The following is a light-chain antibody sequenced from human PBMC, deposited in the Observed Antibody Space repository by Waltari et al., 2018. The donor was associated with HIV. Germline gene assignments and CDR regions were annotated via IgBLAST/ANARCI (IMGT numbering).Light chain of an antibody. V-gene: IGLV1-44*01. CDR3: AAWDDSLDGPV. J-gene: IGLJ2*01. Sequence: QPVLTQPPSSSGTPGQRVIISCSGSSCYIGRHAVSWYQPPPGATPTLLIFGNSQRSSGVPDRFSGAKSATSASLAIRGLRSVDEADYSCAAWDDSLDGPVFGGGTKLTVL. CDR1: SCYIGRHA. CDR2: GNS.